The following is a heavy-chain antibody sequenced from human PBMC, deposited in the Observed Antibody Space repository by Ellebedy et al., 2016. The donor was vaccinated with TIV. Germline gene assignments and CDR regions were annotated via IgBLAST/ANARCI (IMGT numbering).Heavy chain of an antibody. CDR2: INPNSGGT. V-gene: IGHV1-2*02. CDR3: ARATLTSSGWYLYYYYGMDV. D-gene: IGHD6-19*01. J-gene: IGHJ6*02. Sequence: ASVKVSCKASGYTFTGYYMHWVRQAPGQGLEWMGWINPNSGGTNYAQKFQGRVTMTRDTSISTAYMELSRLRSDDTAVYYCARATLTSSGWYLYYYYGMDVWGQGTTVTVSS. CDR1: GYTFTGYY.